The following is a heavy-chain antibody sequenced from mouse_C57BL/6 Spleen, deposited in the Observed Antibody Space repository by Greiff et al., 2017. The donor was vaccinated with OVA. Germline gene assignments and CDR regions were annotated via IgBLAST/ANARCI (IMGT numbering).Heavy chain of an antibody. D-gene: IGHD1-1*01. V-gene: IGHV14-4*01. J-gene: IGHJ2*01. CDR3: TTWEYYGRRYYFDD. CDR2: IDPENGDT. CDR1: GFNIKDDY. Sequence: VQLKESGAELVRPGASVKLSCTASGFNIKDDYMHWVKQRPEQGLEWIGWIDPENGDTEYASKFQGKATITADTSSTTAYLQLSSLTSEDTAVDYCTTWEYYGRRYYFDDWGQGTTLTVSS.